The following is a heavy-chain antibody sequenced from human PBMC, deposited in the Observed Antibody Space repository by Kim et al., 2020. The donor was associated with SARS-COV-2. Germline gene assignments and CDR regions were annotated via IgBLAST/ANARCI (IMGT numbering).Heavy chain of an antibody. CDR3: VRGHNSGWNVVDY. V-gene: IGHV3-74*01. CDR2: VKSDGSIT. J-gene: IGHJ4*02. CDR1: GFTFSTYW. Sequence: GGSLRLSCAASGFTFSTYWMHWVRQAPGKGLVWVSRVKSDGSITAYADSVKGRITISRDNAKKTLYLQMNSLRAEDTAVYYCVRGHNSGWNVVDYWGQGTRFSV. D-gene: IGHD6-19*01.